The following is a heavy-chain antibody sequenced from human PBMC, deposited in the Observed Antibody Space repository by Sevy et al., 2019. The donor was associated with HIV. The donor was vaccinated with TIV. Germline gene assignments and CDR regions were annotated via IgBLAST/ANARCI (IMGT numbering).Heavy chain of an antibody. J-gene: IGHJ4*02. CDR3: TRGGTTLSTIEY. V-gene: IGHV3-74*03. CDR2: MGGDGRIT. Sequence: GGSLRLSCVASGFSFSSYWMSWVRQGPGKGLVWVSRMGGDGRITTYADSVKGRFTISRDNGENTLYLQMNSLRAEDTAVYYCTRGGTTLSTIEYWGQGTLVTVSS. CDR1: GFSFSSYW. D-gene: IGHD4-17*01.